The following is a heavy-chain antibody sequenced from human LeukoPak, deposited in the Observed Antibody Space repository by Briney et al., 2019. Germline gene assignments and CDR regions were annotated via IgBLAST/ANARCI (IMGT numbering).Heavy chain of an antibody. D-gene: IGHD3-10*01. CDR3: ARDRLWFAEPTFFDY. J-gene: IGHJ4*02. V-gene: IGHV1-69*05. Sequence: SVKVSCKASGGTFSSYAISWVRQAPGQGLEWMGGIIPIFGTADYAQKFQGRVTITTDESTSTAYMELSSLRSEDTAVYYCARDRLWFAEPTFFDYWGQGTLVTVSS. CDR2: IIPIFGTA. CDR1: GGTFSSYA.